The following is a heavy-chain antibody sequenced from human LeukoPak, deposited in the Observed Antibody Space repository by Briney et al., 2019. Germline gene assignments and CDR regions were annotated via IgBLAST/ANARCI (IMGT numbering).Heavy chain of an antibody. CDR3: AKTPQGFGELLYLDY. V-gene: IGHV3-30*18. Sequence: PGGSLRLSCAASGFTLSSYGMHWVRQAPGKGLEWVAVISYDGSTKYYADSVKGRFTISKDNSKNTLYLQMNSLRAEDTAVYYCAKTPQGFGELLYLDYWGQGTLVTVSS. CDR1: GFTLSSYG. J-gene: IGHJ4*02. CDR2: ISYDGSTK. D-gene: IGHD3-10*01.